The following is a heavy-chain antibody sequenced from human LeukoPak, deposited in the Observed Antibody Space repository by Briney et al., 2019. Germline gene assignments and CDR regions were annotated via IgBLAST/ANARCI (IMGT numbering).Heavy chain of an antibody. J-gene: IGHJ6*03. CDR2: MNPNSGNT. D-gene: IGHD5-18*01. CDR3: ARGHMGMWIPIKNYYYYYYMDV. V-gene: IGHV1-8*01. Sequence: ASVKVSFTASGYTFTSYDINWVRQAPGQGLEWMGWMNPNSGNTGYAQKFQGRVTMTRNTSISTAYMELRNLRSEDTAVYYCARGHMGMWIPIKNYYYYYYMDVWGKGTTVTISS. CDR1: GYTFTSYD.